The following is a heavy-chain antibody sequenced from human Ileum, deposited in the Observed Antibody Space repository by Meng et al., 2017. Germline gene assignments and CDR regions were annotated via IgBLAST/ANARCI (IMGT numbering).Heavy chain of an antibody. Sequence: QVQLQQWGAGLWKPSETLSLTCAGHGGSFRGFYWGWVRQSPGKGLEWIGEINHSGSTNYHPSLQIRVTISVDRSKSQFSLELTSVTAADTAVYYCARPAGYSSNWYKYFQHWGLGTLVTVSS. D-gene: IGHD6-13*01. CDR1: GGSFRGFY. CDR2: INHSGST. CDR3: ARPAGYSSNWYKYFQH. J-gene: IGHJ1*01. V-gene: IGHV4-34*01.